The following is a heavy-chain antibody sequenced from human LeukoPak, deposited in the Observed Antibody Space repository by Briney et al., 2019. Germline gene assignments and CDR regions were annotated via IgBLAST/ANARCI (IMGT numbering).Heavy chain of an antibody. V-gene: IGHV3-53*01. D-gene: IGHD3-3*01. CDR1: GFSVSSNY. J-gene: IGHJ4*02. CDR3: ARSARLMKGVVEVTALDD. CDR2: IYSGDRT. Sequence: GGSLRLSCAASGFSVSSNYMSWVRQAPGKGLEWVSVIYSGDRTYYADSVKGQFTISRDSSKNTLYLQMNNLRVEDTAVYYCARSARLMKGVVEVTALDDWGQGTLVTVSS.